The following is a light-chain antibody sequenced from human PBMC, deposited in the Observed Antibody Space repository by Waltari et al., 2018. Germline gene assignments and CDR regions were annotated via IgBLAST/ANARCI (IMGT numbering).Light chain of an antibody. CDR1: SSDIGGYNF. CDR2: EVS. CDR3: SSYTSSSTGI. Sequence: QSALTQPASVSGSPGQSITISCTGTSSDIGGYNFVSWYQQNPGKVPKLVIYEVSNRPSGVSYRFSGSKSGNTASLTISGLQAEDEADYYCSSYTSSSTGIFGGGTKLTVL. V-gene: IGLV2-14*01. J-gene: IGLJ2*01.